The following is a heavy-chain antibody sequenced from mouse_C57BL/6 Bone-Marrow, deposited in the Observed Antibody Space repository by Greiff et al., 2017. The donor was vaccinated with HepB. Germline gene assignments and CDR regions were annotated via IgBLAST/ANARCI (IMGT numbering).Heavy chain of an antibody. CDR1: GYTFTDYN. D-gene: IGHD4-1*01. V-gene: IGHV1-18*01. Sequence: VQLQQSGPELVKPGASVKIPCKASGYTFTDYNMDWVKQSHGKSLEWIGDINPNNGGTIYNQKFKGKATLTVDKSSSTAYMELRSLTSEDTAAYYCARQTGTDAMDYWGQGTSVTVSS. CDR3: ARQTGTDAMDY. CDR2: INPNNGGT. J-gene: IGHJ4*01.